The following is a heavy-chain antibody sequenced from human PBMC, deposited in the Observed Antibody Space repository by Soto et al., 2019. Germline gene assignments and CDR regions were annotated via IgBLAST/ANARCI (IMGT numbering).Heavy chain of an antibody. Sequence: PSETLSLTCTVSGGSISNYYWSWIRQPPGKGLEWIGYIHYSGNTKYNPSLKSRVTISADTSKDQFSLKLTSVTAADTALYYCARGHYDFWSGYFATIDYWGQGTLVTV. J-gene: IGHJ4*02. CDR1: GGSISNYY. V-gene: IGHV4-59*08. CDR3: ARGHYDFWSGYFATIDY. D-gene: IGHD3-3*01. CDR2: IHYSGNT.